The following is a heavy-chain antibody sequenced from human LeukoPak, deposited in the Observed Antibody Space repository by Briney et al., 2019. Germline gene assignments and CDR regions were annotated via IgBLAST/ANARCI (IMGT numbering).Heavy chain of an antibody. CDR2: ISGSGGST. V-gene: IGHV3-23*01. Sequence: GGSLRLSCAASGFTFSSYAMSWVRQAPGKGLEWVSAISGSGGSTYYADSVKGRFTISRDNSKNTLYLQMNSLRAEDTAIYYCAKGRTTTVRFLIDFWGQGTLVTVSS. D-gene: IGHD4-17*01. J-gene: IGHJ4*02. CDR3: AKGRTTTVRFLIDF. CDR1: GFTFSSYA.